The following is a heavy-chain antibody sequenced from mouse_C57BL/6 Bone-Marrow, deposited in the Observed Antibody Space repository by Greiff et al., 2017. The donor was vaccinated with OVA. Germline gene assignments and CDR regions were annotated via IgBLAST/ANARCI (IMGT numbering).Heavy chain of an antibody. Sequence: VQLQQPGAELVRPGSSVKLSCKASGYTFTSYWMHWVKQRPIQGLEWIGNIDPSDSETHYNQKFKDKATLTVDKSSSTAYMQLSSLTSEDSAVYYCARGYYGSSRGFAYWGQGTLVTVSA. CDR2: IDPSDSET. V-gene: IGHV1-52*01. CDR3: ARGYYGSSRGFAY. J-gene: IGHJ3*01. D-gene: IGHD1-1*01. CDR1: GYTFTSYW.